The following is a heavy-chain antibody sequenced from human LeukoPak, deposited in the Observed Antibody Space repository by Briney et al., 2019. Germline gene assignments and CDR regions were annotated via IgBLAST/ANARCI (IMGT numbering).Heavy chain of an antibody. D-gene: IGHD6-13*01. Sequence: GGSLRLSCAASGFTFSSYAMSWVRQAPGKGLEWVSTISDSGGSTYYADSVKGRFTTCRDTSKNTLYLQMNSLRADDTAVYYCAKGSRWYWFDPWGQGALVTVSS. CDR1: GFTFSSYA. J-gene: IGHJ5*02. V-gene: IGHV3-23*01. CDR2: ISDSGGST. CDR3: AKGSRWYWFDP.